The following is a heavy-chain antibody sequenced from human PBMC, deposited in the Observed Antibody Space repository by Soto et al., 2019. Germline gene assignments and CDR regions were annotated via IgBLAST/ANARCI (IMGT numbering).Heavy chain of an antibody. CDR1: GFSLSNARMG. Sequence: SCPTLVNPTETLTLTCTVSGFSLSNARMGVSWIRQPPGKALEWLAHIFSNDEKSYSTSLKSRLTISKDTSKSQVVLTMTNMDPVDTATYYCARIRYSSSWAKQEYNWFDPWGQGTLVTVSS. V-gene: IGHV2-26*01. CDR2: IFSNDEK. D-gene: IGHD6-13*01. J-gene: IGHJ5*02. CDR3: ARIRYSSSWAKQEYNWFDP.